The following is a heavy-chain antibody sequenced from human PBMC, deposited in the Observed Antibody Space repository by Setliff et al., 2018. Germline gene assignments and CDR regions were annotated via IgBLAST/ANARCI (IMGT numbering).Heavy chain of an antibody. J-gene: IGHJ3*02. CDR3: ARGWVLGAFDI. Sequence: PSETLSLTCGVSGGSISSGLYYWSWIRQPAGRGLEWIGRLYAGGSTNYNPSHKSRATISGDTSNDRLSLRLTSVTAADTAVYYCARGWVLGAFDIWGQGTMVTVSS. CDR1: GGSISSGLYY. V-gene: IGHV4-61*02. D-gene: IGHD2-8*01. CDR2: LYAGGST.